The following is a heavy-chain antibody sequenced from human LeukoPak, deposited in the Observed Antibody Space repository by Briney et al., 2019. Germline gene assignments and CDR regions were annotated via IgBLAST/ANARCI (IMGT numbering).Heavy chain of an antibody. CDR3: ARGDCSGGSCYLSLTTIDY. D-gene: IGHD2-15*01. Sequence: PGGSLRLSCAASGFTFSSYSMNWVRQAPGKGLEWLSYISSSSSTIYYADSVKGRFTISRDNAKNSLYLQMNSLRAEDTAVYYCARGDCSGGSCYLSLTTIDYWSQGTLVTVSS. V-gene: IGHV3-48*01. CDR2: ISSSSSTI. CDR1: GFTFSSYS. J-gene: IGHJ4*02.